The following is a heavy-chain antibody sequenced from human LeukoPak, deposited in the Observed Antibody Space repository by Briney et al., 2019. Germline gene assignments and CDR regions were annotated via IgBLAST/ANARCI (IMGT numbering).Heavy chain of an antibody. Sequence: GSLRLSRAATGFTLSNYWMRWFRQAPGKGLGGVANIKYDGSEKQYVDSVKGRFTIARNNARKSVSLQMNSLRAEDTAVYYCARYLNSGPEDFWGQGTLVTVSS. D-gene: IGHD1-26*01. CDR1: GFTLSNYW. V-gene: IGHV3-7*01. CDR2: IKYDGSEK. CDR3: ARYLNSGPEDF. J-gene: IGHJ4*02.